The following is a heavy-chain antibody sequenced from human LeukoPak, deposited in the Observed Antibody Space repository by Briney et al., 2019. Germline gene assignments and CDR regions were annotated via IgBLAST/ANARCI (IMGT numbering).Heavy chain of an antibody. CDR2: ISSSGSTI. V-gene: IGHV3-48*03. CDR1: GFTFSSYE. CDR3: ARDPSTADHYGSGIDY. J-gene: IGHJ4*02. D-gene: IGHD3-10*01. Sequence: GGSLRLSCAASGFTFSSYEMNWVRQGPGKGLEWVSYISSSGSTIYYADSVKGRFTISRDNAKNSLYLQMNSLRAEDTAVYYCARDPSTADHYGSGIDYWGQGTLVTVSS.